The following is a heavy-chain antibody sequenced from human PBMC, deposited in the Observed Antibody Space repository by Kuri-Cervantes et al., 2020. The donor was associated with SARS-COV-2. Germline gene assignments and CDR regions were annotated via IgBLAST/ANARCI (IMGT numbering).Heavy chain of an antibody. CDR2: IYHSGST. J-gene: IGHJ3*02. D-gene: IGHD5-18*01. V-gene: IGHV4-38-2*01. CDR1: GYSISSGYY. Sequence: SETLSLTYAVSGYSISSGYYWGWIRQPPGKGLEWIGSIYHSGSTYYNPSLKSRVTISVDRSKNQFSLKLSSVTAADTAVYHCARVVTGAFDIWGQGTMVTVSS. CDR3: ARVVTGAFDI.